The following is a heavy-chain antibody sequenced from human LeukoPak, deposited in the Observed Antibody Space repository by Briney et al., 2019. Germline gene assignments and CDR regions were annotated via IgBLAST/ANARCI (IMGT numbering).Heavy chain of an antibody. CDR1: GFTFSTYA. V-gene: IGHV3-23*01. J-gene: IGHJ6*02. CDR3: ASGYYDILTGPYYYYYGMDV. Sequence: GGSLRLSCAASGFTFSTYAVNWVRQAPGKGLEWVSTISGSGDSTYYAGSVKGRFTISRDNSKNTLYLQMNSLRAEDTAVHYCASGYYDILTGPYYYYYGMDVWGQGTTVTVSS. CDR2: ISGSGDST. D-gene: IGHD3-9*01.